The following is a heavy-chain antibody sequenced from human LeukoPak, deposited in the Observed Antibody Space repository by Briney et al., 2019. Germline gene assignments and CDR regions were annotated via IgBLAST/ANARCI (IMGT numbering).Heavy chain of an antibody. CDR3: TADNCASTNCYAHY. CDR2: FKSKTDGGAT. D-gene: IGHD2-2*01. J-gene: IGHJ4*02. CDR1: GFTFSNAW. V-gene: IGHV3-15*01. Sequence: PGGSLRLSCVVSGFTFSGFTFSNAWMSWVRQAPGKGLEWVGRFKSKTDGGATDYAAPVKGRFTISRDVSKTTLFLQMNSLKTEDTAVFYCTADNCASTNCYAHYWGQGTLVTVSS.